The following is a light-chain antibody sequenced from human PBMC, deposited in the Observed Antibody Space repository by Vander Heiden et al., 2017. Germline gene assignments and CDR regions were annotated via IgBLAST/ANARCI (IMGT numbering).Light chain of an antibody. J-gene: IGKJ1*01. V-gene: IGKV1-5*03. Sequence: DIQMTQSPSTLSAFVGDRVTITCRASQSISSWLAWYQQKPGQAPKLLIYKASSLETGVPSRFGGSGSGTEFTLTISSLQPDDFATYYCQQYNTLETFGQGTKVEIK. CDR2: KAS. CDR3: QQYNTLET. CDR1: QSISSW.